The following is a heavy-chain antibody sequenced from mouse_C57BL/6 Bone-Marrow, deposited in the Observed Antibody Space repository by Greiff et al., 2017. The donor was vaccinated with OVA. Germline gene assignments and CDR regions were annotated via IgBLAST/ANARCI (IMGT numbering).Heavy chain of an antibody. D-gene: IGHD4-1*01. Sequence: EVHLVESGGGLVQPGGSLKLSCAASGFTFSDYYMYWVRQTPEKRLEWVAYISNGGGSTYYPDTVKGRFTISRDNAKNTLYLQMSRLKSEDTAMYYCARRNWAYFDYWGQGTTLTVSS. CDR3: ARRNWAYFDY. CDR2: ISNGGGST. CDR1: GFTFSDYY. V-gene: IGHV5-12*01. J-gene: IGHJ2*01.